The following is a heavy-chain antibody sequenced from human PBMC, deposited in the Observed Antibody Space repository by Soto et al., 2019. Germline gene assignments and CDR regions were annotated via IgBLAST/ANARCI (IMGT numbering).Heavy chain of an antibody. J-gene: IGHJ3*02. Sequence: SETLSLTCTVSGGSISSYYWSWIRQPPGKGLEWIGYIYYSGSTNYNPSLKSRVTISVDTSKNQFSLKLSSVTAADTAVYYCARVVYCTNGVCYGQYAFDIWGQGTMVTVSS. V-gene: IGHV4-59*01. D-gene: IGHD2-8*01. CDR3: ARVVYCTNGVCYGQYAFDI. CDR1: GGSISSYY. CDR2: IYYSGST.